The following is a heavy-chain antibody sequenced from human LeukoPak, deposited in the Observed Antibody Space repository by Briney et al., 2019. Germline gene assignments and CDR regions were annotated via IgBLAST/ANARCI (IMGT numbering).Heavy chain of an antibody. Sequence: SETLSLTCTVSGGSISSSSYYWGWIRQPPGKGLEWIGSIYYSGSTYYNPSLKSRVTISVDTSKNQFSLKLSSVTAADTAVYYCAREIAVAGKNYFDYWGQGTLVTVSS. V-gene: IGHV4-39*02. D-gene: IGHD6-19*01. CDR2: IYYSGST. CDR3: AREIAVAGKNYFDY. J-gene: IGHJ4*02. CDR1: GGSISSSSYY.